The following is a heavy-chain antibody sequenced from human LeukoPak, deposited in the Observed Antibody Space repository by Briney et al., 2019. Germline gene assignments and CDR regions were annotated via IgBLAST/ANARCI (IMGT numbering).Heavy chain of an antibody. CDR1: GGSISSYC. V-gene: IGHV4-59*01. Sequence: SETLSLTCTVSGGSISSYCWSWIRQPPGKGLEWIGYIYYSGSTNYNPSLKSRVTISVDTSKNQFSLKLSSVTAADTAVYYCARDLSRFDPWGQGTLVTVSS. J-gene: IGHJ5*02. CDR2: IYYSGST. CDR3: ARDLSRFDP.